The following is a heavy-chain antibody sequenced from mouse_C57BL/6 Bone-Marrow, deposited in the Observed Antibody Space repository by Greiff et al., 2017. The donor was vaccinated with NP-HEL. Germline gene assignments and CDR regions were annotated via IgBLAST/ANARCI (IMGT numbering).Heavy chain of an antibody. J-gene: IGHJ4*01. Sequence: QVQLQQSGPELVKPGASVKLSCKASGYTFTSYDINWVKQRPGQGLEWIGWIYPRDGSTKYNEKFKGKATLTVDTSSSTAYMGLHSLTSEDSAVYFCARAGFITTVVAHYYAMDYWGQGTSVTVSS. V-gene: IGHV1-85*01. CDR2: IYPRDGST. CDR3: ARAGFITTVVAHYYAMDY. D-gene: IGHD1-1*01. CDR1: GYTFTSYD.